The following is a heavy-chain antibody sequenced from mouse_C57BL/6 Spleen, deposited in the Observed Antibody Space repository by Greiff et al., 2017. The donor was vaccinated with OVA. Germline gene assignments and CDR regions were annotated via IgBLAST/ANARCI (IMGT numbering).Heavy chain of an antibody. V-gene: IGHV3-6*01. CDR1: GYSITSGYY. Sequence: EVKLQESGPGLVKPSQSLSLTCSVTGYSITSGYYWNWIRQFPGNKLEWMGYISYDGSNNYNPSLKNRISITRDTSKNQFFLKLNSVTTEDTATYYCARDCAMDYWGQGTSVTVSS. J-gene: IGHJ4*01. CDR3: ARDCAMDY. CDR2: ISYDGSN.